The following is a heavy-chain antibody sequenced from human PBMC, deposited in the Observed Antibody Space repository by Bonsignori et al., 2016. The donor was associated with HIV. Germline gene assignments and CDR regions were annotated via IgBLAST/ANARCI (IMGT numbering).Heavy chain of an antibody. J-gene: IGHJ4*02. D-gene: IGHD3-3*01. CDR1: GFTFTSYS. CDR3: ARDPNFDFWSESPTPFDL. Sequence: ASVKVSCKASGFTFTSYSFHWVRQAPGQGLEWMGIINPSRGRTTYTQKFQNRVTMTSDTSTSTVYLELSSLRSEDTAVYYCARDPNFDFWSESPTPFDLWGLGTLVTVSS. V-gene: IGHV1-46*01. CDR2: INPSRGRT.